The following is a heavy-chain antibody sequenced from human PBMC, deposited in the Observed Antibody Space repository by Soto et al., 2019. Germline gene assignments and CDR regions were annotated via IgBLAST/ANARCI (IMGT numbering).Heavy chain of an antibody. J-gene: IGHJ4*02. D-gene: IGHD2-15*01. CDR2: ISAYNGNT. CDR3: ARDPYGSRGEEGFLFDY. Sequence: GASVKVSCKASGYTFTSYGISWVRQAPGQGLEWMGWISAYNGNTNYAQKLQGRVTMTTDTSTSTAYMELRSLRSDDTAVYYCARDPYGSRGEEGFLFDYWGQGTLVTVSS. V-gene: IGHV1-18*01. CDR1: GYTFTSYG.